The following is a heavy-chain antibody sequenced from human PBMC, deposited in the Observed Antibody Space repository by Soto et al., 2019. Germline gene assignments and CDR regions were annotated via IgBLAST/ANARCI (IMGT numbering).Heavy chain of an antibody. J-gene: IGHJ5*02. CDR1: GGSIRTYY. Sequence: PSETLSLTCTVSGGSIRTYYWSWIRQPPGKGLEWIGYIYYTGSTKYNPSLKSRVTISVDTSKNQFSLKLSSVTTADTAVYYCARGLYGSGPDPWGQGTLVTVSS. CDR3: ARGLYGSGPDP. D-gene: IGHD3-10*01. CDR2: IYYTGST. V-gene: IGHV4-59*01.